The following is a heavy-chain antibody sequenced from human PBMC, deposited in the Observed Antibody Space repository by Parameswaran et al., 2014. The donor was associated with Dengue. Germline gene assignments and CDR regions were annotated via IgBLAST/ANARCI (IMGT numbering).Heavy chain of an antibody. V-gene: IGHV3-49*03. CDR1: GFTFGDYA. CDR2: IRSKAYGGTT. Sequence: GESLKISCTASGFTFGDYAMSWFRQAPGKGLEWVGFIRSKAYGGTTEYAASVKGRFTISRDDSKSIAYLQMNSLKTEDTAVYYCTRGRIAARPRGNFDYWGQGTLVTVSS. CDR3: TRGRIAARPRGNFDY. J-gene: IGHJ4*02. D-gene: IGHD6-6*01.